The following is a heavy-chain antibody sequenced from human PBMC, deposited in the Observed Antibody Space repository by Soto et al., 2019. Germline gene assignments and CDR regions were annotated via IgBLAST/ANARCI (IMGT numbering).Heavy chain of an antibody. CDR3: STRAYDTNGYYRFDP. D-gene: IGHD3-22*01. J-gene: IGHJ5*01. Sequence: QVQLQQWGAGLLKPSETLSLTCAVYGGSFSGHSWTWIRQSPGKGLEWIGDINHSGRVNYSPSLKSRVTISLDTSKNQFSLTLSAVTAADTAMYYCSTRAYDTNGYYRFDPWGQGTRVTVSS. CDR2: INHSGRV. V-gene: IGHV4-34*01. CDR1: GGSFSGHS.